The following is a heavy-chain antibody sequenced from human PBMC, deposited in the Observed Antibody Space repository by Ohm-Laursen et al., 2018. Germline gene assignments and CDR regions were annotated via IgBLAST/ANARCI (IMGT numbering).Heavy chain of an antibody. D-gene: IGHD3-22*01. CDR1: GGSVSSGNYY. V-gene: IGHV4-61*01. J-gene: IGHJ4*02. CDR2: IYYSGRT. CDR3: ARANYFDTSGYNY. Sequence: SETLSLTCTVSGGSVSSGNYYWSWIRQPPGKGLEWIAYIYYSGRTDYNPSLKSRVTISVDTPKNQFSQELSSVTAADTAIYYCARANYFDTSGYNYWGQGTLVTVSS.